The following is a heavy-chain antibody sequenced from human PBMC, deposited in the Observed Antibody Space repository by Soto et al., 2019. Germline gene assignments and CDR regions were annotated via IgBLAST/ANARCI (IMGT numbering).Heavy chain of an antibody. CDR1: GFTFSSYA. CDR2: ISYDGSNK. V-gene: IGHV3-30-3*01. J-gene: IGHJ4*02. D-gene: IGHD3-10*01. CDR3: ARPDYGSGSYPDY. Sequence: QVQLVESGGGVVQPGRCLRLSCAASGFTFSSYAMQWVRQAPGKGLEWVAVISYDGSNKYYADSVKGRFTISRDNSKNTLYLQMNSLRAEDTAVYYCARPDYGSGSYPDYWGQGTLVTVSS.